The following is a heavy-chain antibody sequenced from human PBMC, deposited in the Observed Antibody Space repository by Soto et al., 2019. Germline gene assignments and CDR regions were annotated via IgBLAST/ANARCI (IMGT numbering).Heavy chain of an antibody. CDR1: GDSVSSSSAA. V-gene: IGHV6-1*01. CDR2: TYYRSKWYN. CDR3: ARREHEHGKMDV. D-gene: IGHD1-26*01. Sequence: QVQLQQSGSGLVKPSQTLSLTCAISGDSVSSSSAAWTWIRQSPSRGLEWLGRTYYRSKWYNQYAVSVKSRKTVNPGPSRNQCSLQRNSVTPEDTAVYYCARREHEHGKMDVWGRGTRVTVSS. J-gene: IGHJ6*02.